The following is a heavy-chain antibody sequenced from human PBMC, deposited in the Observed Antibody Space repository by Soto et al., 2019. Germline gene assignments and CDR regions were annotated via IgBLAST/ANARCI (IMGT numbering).Heavy chain of an antibody. Sequence: QVQLVQSGAAVRKPGSSVKVSCKASGGTFSRHAISWVRQDPGQGLEWMGGIIPIFGTANHAQKLQGRVTIIADESTSTVYMEWSSLRSEDTAMYYCARGWGYDSNDYYFAYWGQGTLVSVSS. J-gene: IGHJ4*02. CDR2: IIPIFGTA. V-gene: IGHV1-69*01. D-gene: IGHD3-22*01. CDR1: GGTFSRHA. CDR3: ARGWGYDSNDYYFAY.